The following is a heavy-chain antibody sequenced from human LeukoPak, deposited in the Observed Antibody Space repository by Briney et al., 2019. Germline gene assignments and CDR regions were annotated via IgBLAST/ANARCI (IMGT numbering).Heavy chain of an antibody. CDR2: INHSGST. CDR3: ARGRWFDP. J-gene: IGHJ5*02. Sequence: PSETLSLTCAVYGGSFSGYYWSWIRQPPGKGLEWIGEINHSGSTNYNPSLKSRVTISVDTSKNQFSLKLSSVTAADTAVYYCARGRWFDPWGQRTLVTVSS. V-gene: IGHV4-34*01. CDR1: GGSFSGYY.